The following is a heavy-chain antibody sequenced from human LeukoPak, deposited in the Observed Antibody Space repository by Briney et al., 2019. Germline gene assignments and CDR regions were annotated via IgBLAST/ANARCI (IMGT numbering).Heavy chain of an antibody. D-gene: IGHD4-11*01. CDR3: ARHYSTDPFDY. CDR2: ISHSGNT. J-gene: IGHJ4*02. CDR1: GASINSYY. Sequence: PSETLSLTCTVSGASINSYYWSWIRQPPGKGLEWVACISHSGNTNYNPSLKTRVTISADTSKSQISLKLTSVIAADTATYYCARHYSTDPFDYWGQGTPVTVSS. V-gene: IGHV4-59*08.